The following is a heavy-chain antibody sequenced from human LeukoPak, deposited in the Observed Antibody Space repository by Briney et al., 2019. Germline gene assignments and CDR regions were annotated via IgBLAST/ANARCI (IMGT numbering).Heavy chain of an antibody. V-gene: IGHV3-21*01. CDR1: GFTFSSYS. CDR3: ARDPKGPDDYVPDY. CDR2: ISSSSNYI. Sequence: GGSLRLSCAAYGFTFSSYSRNWVRQAPGKGLKWVSSISSSSNYIYNADSVKGRVHISRNNAKTSLYLKMNSLRAENTDVYYRARDPKGPDDYVPDYWGDGTPFTVSS. D-gene: IGHD4-17*01. J-gene: IGHJ4*03.